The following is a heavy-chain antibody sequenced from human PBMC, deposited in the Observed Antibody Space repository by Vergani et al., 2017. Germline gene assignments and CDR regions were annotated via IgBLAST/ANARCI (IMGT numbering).Heavy chain of an antibody. CDR1: GFTLNTYA. D-gene: IGHD6-6*01. Sequence: QVQLVESGGGVVQPGGSLRLSCVASGFTLNTYAIHWVRQAPGKGLEWTAVISYNGNNKYYADSVKGRFTISRDNSKNTLYLQMNSLRPEDTAVYYCARDHKASRLDWCFNLWGRGTLVTVS. CDR3: ARDHKASRLDWCFNL. V-gene: IGHV3-30-3*01. J-gene: IGHJ2*01. CDR2: ISYNGNNK.